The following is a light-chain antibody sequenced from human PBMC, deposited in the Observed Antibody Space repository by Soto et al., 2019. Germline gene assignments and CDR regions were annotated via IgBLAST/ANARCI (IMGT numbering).Light chain of an antibody. CDR1: SSDVGGYNY. V-gene: IGLV2-14*01. CDR2: DVS. CDR3: SSYTSSSTLGV. J-gene: IGLJ2*01. Sequence: QSALTQPASVSGSPGHSITISCTGTSSDVGGYNYVSWYQQHPGKAPKLMIYDVSNRPSGVSNRFSGSKSGNTASLTISGLQAEDEADYYCSSYTSSSTLGVFGGGTKVTVL.